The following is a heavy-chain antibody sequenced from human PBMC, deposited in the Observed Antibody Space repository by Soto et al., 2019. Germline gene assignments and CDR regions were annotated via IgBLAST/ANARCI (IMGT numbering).Heavy chain of an antibody. CDR2: IYYSGST. CDR3: ARGGSCDFWSGYYIGYFDY. J-gene: IGHJ4*02. Sequence: SETLSLTCTVSGGSISSYYWSWIRQPPGKGLEWIGYIYYSGSTNYNPSLKSRVTISVDTSKNQFSLKLSSVTAADTAVYYCARGGSCDFWSGYYIGYFDYWGQGTLVTVSS. V-gene: IGHV4-59*01. CDR1: GGSISSYY. D-gene: IGHD3-3*01.